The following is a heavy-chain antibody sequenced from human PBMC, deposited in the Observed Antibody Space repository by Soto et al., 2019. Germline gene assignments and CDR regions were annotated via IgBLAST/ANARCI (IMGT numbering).Heavy chain of an antibody. J-gene: IGHJ5*02. CDR2: ISGSGGST. CDR3: AKVAFVVVPAAMPDMGFDP. V-gene: IGHV3-23*01. D-gene: IGHD2-2*01. CDR1: GFTFSSYA. Sequence: GGSLRLSCAASGFTFSSYAMSWVRQAPGKGLEWVSAISGSGGSTYYADSVKGRFTISRDNSKNTLYLQMNSLRAEDTAVYYCAKVAFVVVPAAMPDMGFDPWGQGTLVTVSS.